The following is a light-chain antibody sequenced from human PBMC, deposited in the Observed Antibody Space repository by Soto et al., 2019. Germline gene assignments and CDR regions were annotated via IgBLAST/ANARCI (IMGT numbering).Light chain of an antibody. CDR3: QQYNNWPRT. V-gene: IGKV3-15*01. J-gene: IGKJ1*01. CDR1: QSVSYN. CDR2: GPS. Sequence: EIVLTHSPGTLSLSPCERATLSFRASQSVSYNLAWYQHKPGQAPRLLIYGPSTRATGIPARFSGTGSGTEFTLTISSLQSEDIALYYCQQYNNWPRTFGQGTKVDI.